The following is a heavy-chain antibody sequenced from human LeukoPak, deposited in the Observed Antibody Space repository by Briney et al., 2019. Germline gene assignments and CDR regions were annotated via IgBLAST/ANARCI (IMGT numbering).Heavy chain of an antibody. CDR3: TRGGTDCSSTACRPHF. Sequence: GESLQISFKASGYSFTSYWIAWVRQLPGKGLEWMGIIYPGDSEIRYNPSLQGQVTISADKSTNTAYLQWSSLKASDSAIYYCTRGGTDCSSTACRPHFWGQGTLVTVSS. J-gene: IGHJ4*02. CDR2: IYPGDSEI. CDR1: GYSFTSYW. D-gene: IGHD2-2*01. V-gene: IGHV5-51*01.